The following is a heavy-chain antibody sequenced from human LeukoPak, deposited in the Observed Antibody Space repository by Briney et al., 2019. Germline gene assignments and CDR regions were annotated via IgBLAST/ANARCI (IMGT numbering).Heavy chain of an antibody. D-gene: IGHD6-25*01. J-gene: IGHJ5*02. CDR2: INTDGSST. CDR3: ARAKVRLRFDP. V-gene: IGHV3-74*01. Sequence: GGSLRLSCAASGFTFSSYWMHWVRQAPGKGLVWVSRINTDGSSTSYADSVKGRFTISRDNAKNTLYLQMNSLRAEDTAVYYCARAKVRLRFDPWGQGTLVTVSS. CDR1: GFTFSSYW.